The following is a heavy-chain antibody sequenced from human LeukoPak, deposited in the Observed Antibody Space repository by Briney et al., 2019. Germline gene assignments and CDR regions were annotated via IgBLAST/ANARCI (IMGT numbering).Heavy chain of an antibody. CDR3: ARGGRKSRGVDIVRKKETGYYYYMDV. CDR1: GSTFSSYS. V-gene: IGHV3-48*04. CDR2: ISSSSSTI. Sequence: GGSLRLSCAASGSTFSSYSMNWVRQAPGKGLEWVSYISSSSSTIYYADSVKGRFTISRDNAKNSLYLQMNSLRVEDTAVYYCARGGRKSRGVDIVRKKETGYYYYMDVWGEGTTVTVSS. D-gene: IGHD2-15*01. J-gene: IGHJ6*03.